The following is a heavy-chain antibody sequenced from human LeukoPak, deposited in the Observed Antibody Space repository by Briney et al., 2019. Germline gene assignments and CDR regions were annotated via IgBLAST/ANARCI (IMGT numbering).Heavy chain of an antibody. CDR3: AKDHVNAGRLDY. V-gene: IGHV3-30*02. CDR2: IRYDGSNK. D-gene: IGHD6-13*01. Sequence: PGGSLRLSCAASGFTFSSYGMHWVRQAPGKGLEWVAFIRYDGSNKYYADSVKGRFTISRDNSKNTLYLQMDNLRAEDTALYYCAKDHVNAGRLDYWGQGTPVTVSS. J-gene: IGHJ4*02. CDR1: GFTFSSYG.